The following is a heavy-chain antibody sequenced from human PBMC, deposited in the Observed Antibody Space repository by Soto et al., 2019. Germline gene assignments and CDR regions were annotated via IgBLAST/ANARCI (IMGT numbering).Heavy chain of an antibody. J-gene: IGHJ4*02. CDR3: ARNSYISGDDDSYYFDY. V-gene: IGHV1-3*01. Sequence: GXSVKVSCKASGYPFTRYAMHWVRQAPGQRPEWMGWINPGNGDTKYSEKLQGRVTFTRDTSATTIYMELSSLRSEDTALYYCARNSYISGDDDSYYFDYWGQATPVTVSS. CDR2: INPGNGDT. CDR1: GYPFTRYA. D-gene: IGHD2-21*02.